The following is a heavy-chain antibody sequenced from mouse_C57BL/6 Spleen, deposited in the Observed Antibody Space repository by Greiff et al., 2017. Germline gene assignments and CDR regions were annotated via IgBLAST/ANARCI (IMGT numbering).Heavy chain of an antibody. D-gene: IGHD2-4*01. CDR2: IDPKSGGT. CDR3: ARDDYGYWYFDV. J-gene: IGHJ1*03. CDR1: GYTFTSYW. V-gene: IGHV1-72*01. Sequence: VQLQQSGAELVKPGASVKLSCKASGYTFTSYWMHWVKQRPGRGLEWIGRIDPKSGGTKYNEKFKSKATLTVDKPSSTAYMQLSSLTSEDSAVYYCARDDYGYWYFDVWGTGTTVTVSS.